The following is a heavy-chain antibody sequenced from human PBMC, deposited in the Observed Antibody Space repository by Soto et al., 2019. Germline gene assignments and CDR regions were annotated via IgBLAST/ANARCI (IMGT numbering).Heavy chain of an antibody. CDR1: GDSISSPNW. V-gene: IGHV4-4*02. J-gene: IGHJ5*02. CDR3: ARALGSSGSHGWLDP. Sequence: SETLSLTCAVSGDSISSPNWWGWVRQPPGKGLEWIGEVFHSGGTNYNPSLKSRITISVDKSKNQFSLILTSVTAADTAIYYCARALGSSGSHGWLDPWGQGTLVTVSS. D-gene: IGHD3-22*01. CDR2: VFHSGGT.